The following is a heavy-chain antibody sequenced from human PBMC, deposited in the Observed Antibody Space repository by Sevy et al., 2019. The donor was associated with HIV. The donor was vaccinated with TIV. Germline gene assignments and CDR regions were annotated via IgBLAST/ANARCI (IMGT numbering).Heavy chain of an antibody. CDR3: ARGHTMITY. V-gene: IGHV3-53*01. CDR2: IYSGGNT. J-gene: IGHJ4*02. D-gene: IGHD3-16*01. Sequence: GGSLRLSCAASGFTVSSNYMTWVRQAPGKGLEWVSVIYSGGNTYYADSVKGRFTISRDNSKNTLCLQMNRMRAEDTAVYYCARGHTMITYWGQGTLVTVSS. CDR1: GFTVSSNY.